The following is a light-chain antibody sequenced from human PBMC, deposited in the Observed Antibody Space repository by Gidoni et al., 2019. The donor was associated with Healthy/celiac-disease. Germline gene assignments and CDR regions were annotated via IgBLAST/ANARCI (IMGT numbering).Light chain of an antibody. J-gene: IGLJ1*01. CDR1: SSYVGGYNY. V-gene: IGLV2-8*01. Sequence: QAGLNQPPAGSGSPGHAVTISCTGTSSYVGGYNYVHWYQQPPGKSPNLMIYDVSKRPSGVPDRFSGAKSGNTASLTVSGLQAEDEADYYFSSYGGRNNLRVFGTGTKVTVL. CDR3: SSYGGRNNLRV. CDR2: DVS.